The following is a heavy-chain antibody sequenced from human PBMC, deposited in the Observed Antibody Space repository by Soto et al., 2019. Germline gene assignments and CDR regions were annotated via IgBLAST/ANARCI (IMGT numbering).Heavy chain of an antibody. J-gene: IGHJ4*02. Sequence: EVQLVESGGGLVQPGGSLRLSCVASAFVLSDYPMNWVRQAPGKGLEWVANINRRGSEANYAASVRGRFTISRDNARNLLYLQMNSLRADETVVYFCMRGTPTPGLDYWGQGTLVTVSS. CDR3: MRGTPTPGLDY. CDR2: INRRGSEA. CDR1: AFVLSDYP. V-gene: IGHV3-7*03. D-gene: IGHD1-7*01.